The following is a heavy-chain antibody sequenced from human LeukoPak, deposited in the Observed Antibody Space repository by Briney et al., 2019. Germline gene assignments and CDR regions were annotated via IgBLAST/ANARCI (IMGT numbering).Heavy chain of an antibody. V-gene: IGHV3-11*04. Sequence: PGGSQRLSCAASRFTFSDYYMSWIRQAPGKGLEWVSYISSSGSTIYYADSVKGRFTISRDNAKNSLYLQMNSLRAEDTAVYYCARKGHCTNGVCPRGRGPDYWGQGTLVTVSS. D-gene: IGHD2-8*01. CDR3: ARKGHCTNGVCPRGRGPDY. CDR2: ISSSGSTI. J-gene: IGHJ4*02. CDR1: RFTFSDYY.